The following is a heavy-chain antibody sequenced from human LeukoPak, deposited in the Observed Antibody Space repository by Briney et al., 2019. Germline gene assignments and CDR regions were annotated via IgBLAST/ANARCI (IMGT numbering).Heavy chain of an antibody. CDR3: AKRYASAWFGY. V-gene: IGHV2-5*01. D-gene: IGHD2-2*01. Sequence: SGPTLVKPTQTLTLTCTFSGFSLSTSGVGVGWIRQPPGKALEWLALIYWNDDKRYSPSLKSRLTITKDTSKNQVVLTMTDMDPGDTAPYYCAKRYASAWFGYWGQGTLVTVSS. CDR2: IYWNDDK. J-gene: IGHJ4*02. CDR1: GFSLSTSGVG.